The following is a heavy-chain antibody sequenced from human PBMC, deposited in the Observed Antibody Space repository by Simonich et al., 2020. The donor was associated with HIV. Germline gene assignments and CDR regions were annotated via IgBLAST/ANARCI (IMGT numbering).Heavy chain of an antibody. CDR2: IYWDEDK. D-gene: IGHD3-10*01. V-gene: IGHV2-5*02. CDR1: GFSLSTSGVG. Sequence: QITLKESGPTLVKPTQTLTLTCTFSGFSLSTSGVGVGWIRQPPGKALEWLALIYWDEDKRYSPTLKSKLNNTKDTSKNQVVLTMTNMDPVDTATYYCAHSPGGGSGSYYNYFDYWGQGTLVTVSS. J-gene: IGHJ4*02. CDR3: AHSPGGGSGSYYNYFDY.